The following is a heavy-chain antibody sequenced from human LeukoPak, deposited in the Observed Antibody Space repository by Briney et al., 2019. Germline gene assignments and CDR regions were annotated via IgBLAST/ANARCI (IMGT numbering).Heavy chain of an antibody. Sequence: SVKVSCKASGGTFSSYAISWVRQAPGQGLEWMGGIIPIFGTANYAQKFQGRVTITADESTSTAYMELSSLRSEDTAVYYCARDPGDKDHSGYANWGQGTLVTVSS. D-gene: IGHD5-12*01. CDR3: ARDPGDKDHSGYAN. J-gene: IGHJ4*02. CDR2: IIPIFGTA. V-gene: IGHV1-69*01. CDR1: GGTFSSYA.